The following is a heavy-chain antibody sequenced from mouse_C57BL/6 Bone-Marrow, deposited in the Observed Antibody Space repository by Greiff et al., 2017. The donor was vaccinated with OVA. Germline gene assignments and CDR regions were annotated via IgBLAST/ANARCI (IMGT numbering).Heavy chain of an antibody. CDR3: AREAYYAMDY. Sequence: EVKVEESGGGLVKPGGSLKLSCAASGFTFSSYTMSWVRQTPEKRLEWVATISGGGGNTYYPDSVKGRFTISRDNAKNTLYLQMSSLRSEDTALYYCAREAYYAMDYWGQGTSVTVSS. V-gene: IGHV5-9*01. CDR1: GFTFSSYT. CDR2: ISGGGGNT. J-gene: IGHJ4*01.